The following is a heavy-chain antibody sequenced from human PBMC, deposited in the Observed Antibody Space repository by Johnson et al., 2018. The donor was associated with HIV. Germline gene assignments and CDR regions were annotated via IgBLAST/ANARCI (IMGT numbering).Heavy chain of an antibody. J-gene: IGHJ3*02. CDR2: IAATGDT. Sequence: VQLVESGGGLVQPGGSLRLSCAASGFTFSNYDMHWVRQTAGRRLEWVSGIAATGDTYYPGSVKGRFTVSRENARNSLYLQLNSLRAGDSAVYYCAASWYGVSRPNAFDIWGQGTMVTVSS. D-gene: IGHD2-2*01. CDR3: AASWYGVSRPNAFDI. CDR1: GFTFSNYD. V-gene: IGHV3-13*01.